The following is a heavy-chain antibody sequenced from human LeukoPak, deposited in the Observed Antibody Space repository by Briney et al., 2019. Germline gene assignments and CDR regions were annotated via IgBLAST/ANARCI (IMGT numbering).Heavy chain of an antibody. V-gene: IGHV3-73*01. J-gene: IGHJ6*03. CDR1: GFTFSGSA. CDR3: TRTFSYYMDV. Sequence: PGGSLRLSCAASGFTFSGSAMHWVRQASGKGLEWVGRIRSKVNNYATAYAASVKGRFTISRDDSKNTAYLQMNSLKSEDTAVYYCTRTFSYYMDVWGKGTTVTVSS. CDR2: IRSKVNNYAT. D-gene: IGHD2/OR15-2a*01.